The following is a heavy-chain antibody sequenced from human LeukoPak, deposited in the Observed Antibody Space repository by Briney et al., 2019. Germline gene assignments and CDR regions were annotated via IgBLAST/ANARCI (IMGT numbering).Heavy chain of an antibody. CDR1: GYSLSNGYY. CDR3: ARQVATKGEWAFDI. J-gene: IGHJ3*02. Sequence: PSETLSLTCTVSGYSLSNGYYWGWIRQPPGKGLEWIGSIYQSGHTYYNPSLKSRVTMSVDTSKNQFSLKLSSMTAADTAVYYCARQVATKGEWAFDIWGQGTMVTVSS. D-gene: IGHD5-12*01. V-gene: IGHV4-38-2*02. CDR2: IYQSGHT.